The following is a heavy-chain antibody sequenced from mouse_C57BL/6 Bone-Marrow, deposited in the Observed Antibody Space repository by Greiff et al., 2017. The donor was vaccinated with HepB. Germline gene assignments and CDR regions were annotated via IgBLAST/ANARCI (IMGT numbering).Heavy chain of an antibody. Sequence: QVHVKQSGAELARPGASVKLSCKASGYTFTSYGISWVKQRTGQGLEWIGEIYPRSGNTYYNEKFKGKATLTADKSSSTAYMELRSLTSEDSAVYFCAASITTVVAPFAYWGQGTLVTVSA. CDR1: GYTFTSYG. J-gene: IGHJ3*01. D-gene: IGHD1-1*01. CDR2: IYPRSGNT. V-gene: IGHV1-81*01. CDR3: AASITTVVAPFAY.